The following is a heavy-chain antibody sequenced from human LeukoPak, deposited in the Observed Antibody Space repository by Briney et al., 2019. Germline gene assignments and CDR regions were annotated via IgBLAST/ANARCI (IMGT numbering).Heavy chain of an antibody. V-gene: IGHV4-30-4*08. CDR3: ARGICSGGSCYPDY. J-gene: IGHJ4*02. D-gene: IGHD2-15*01. Sequence: PSQTLSLTCTVSGGSISSGDYYWSWIRQPPGKGLEWIGYIYYSGSTYYNPSLKSRVTISVDTSKNQLSLKLSSVTAADTAVYYCARGICSGGSCYPDYWGQGTLVTVSS. CDR2: IYYSGST. CDR1: GGSISSGDYY.